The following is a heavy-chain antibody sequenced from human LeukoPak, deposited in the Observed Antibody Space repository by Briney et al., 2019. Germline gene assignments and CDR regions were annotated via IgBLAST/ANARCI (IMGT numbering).Heavy chain of an antibody. Sequence: GGSLRLSCAASGFTFSNFAMSWVRQAPGKGPEWLSAIIISGDTTYYADSVKGRFTISRDNTKNTVYLQMNSLRAEDTALYYCAKDRATSSGSYYGYFGYWGQGTLVTVSS. J-gene: IGHJ4*02. D-gene: IGHD1-26*01. CDR2: IIISGDTT. CDR1: GFTFSNFA. V-gene: IGHV3-23*01. CDR3: AKDRATSSGSYYGYFGY.